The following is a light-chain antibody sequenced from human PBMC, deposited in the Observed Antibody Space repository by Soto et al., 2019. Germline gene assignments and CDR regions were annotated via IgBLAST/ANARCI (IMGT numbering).Light chain of an antibody. Sequence: AIRMTQSPSSFSASTGDRVTITCRASQGISSHLAWYQLKPGKAPRLLIYTASCLESGVPSRFSGSGSGTDFTLTISSLQSEDFAVYYCQQYYGSPLTFGGGTKVEIK. CDR3: QQYYGSPLT. V-gene: IGKV1-8*01. CDR2: TAS. J-gene: IGKJ4*01. CDR1: QGISSH.